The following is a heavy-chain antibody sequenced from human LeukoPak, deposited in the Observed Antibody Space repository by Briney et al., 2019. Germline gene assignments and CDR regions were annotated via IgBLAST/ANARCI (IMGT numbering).Heavy chain of an antibody. D-gene: IGHD4-17*01. CDR1: GFIVGSNY. J-gene: IGHJ4*02. CDR2: IYSGGDT. CDR3: AKSADEFGDYEEVGSLDY. V-gene: IGHV3-53*05. Sequence: GGSLRLSCAASGFIVGSNYMSWVRQAPGKGLEWVSVIYSGGDTYYADSVKGRFTISRDNSRNTLYLQMNSLRAEDTAIYFCAKSADEFGDYEEVGSLDYWGQGTLVTVSS.